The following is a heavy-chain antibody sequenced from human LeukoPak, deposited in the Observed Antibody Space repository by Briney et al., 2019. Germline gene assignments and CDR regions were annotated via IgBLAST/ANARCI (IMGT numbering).Heavy chain of an antibody. CDR2: ISSSSSYI. V-gene: IGHV3-21*01. Sequence: PGGSLRLSCTVSGFTLSSYEMTWFRQAPGKGLEWVSSISSSSSYIYYADSVKGRFTISRDNAKNSLYLQMNSLRAEDTAVYYCAREDRSSWFWGSTWFDPWGQGTLVTVSS. D-gene: IGHD6-13*01. CDR1: GFTLSSYE. CDR3: AREDRSSWFWGSTWFDP. J-gene: IGHJ5*02.